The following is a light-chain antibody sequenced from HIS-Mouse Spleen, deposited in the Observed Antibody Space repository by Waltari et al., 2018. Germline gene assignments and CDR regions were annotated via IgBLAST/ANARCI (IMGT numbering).Light chain of an antibody. CDR3: CSYAGSSTFVV. V-gene: IGLV2-23*03. CDR1: SSDVGSYNL. Sequence: QSALTQPASVSGSPGQSITISCTGTSSDVGSYNLVSWYQQHPGKAPKLMSYEGSKRPGGVYNRVYGSKSGNTASLTISGLQAEDEADYYCCSYAGSSTFVVFGGGTKLTVL. CDR2: EGS. J-gene: IGLJ2*01.